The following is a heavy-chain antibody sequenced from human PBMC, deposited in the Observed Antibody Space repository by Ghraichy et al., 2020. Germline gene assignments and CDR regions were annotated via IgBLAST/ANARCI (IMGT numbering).Heavy chain of an antibody. J-gene: IGHJ4*02. D-gene: IGHD3-16*01. CDR1: GDSVSSSSLA. CDR2: TYYRSKWSN. CDR3: ARLIRGAYDY. V-gene: IGHV6-1*01. Sequence: SQTLSLTCAISGDSVSSSSLAWTWLRQYPSRGFEWLGGTYYRSKWSNDYAVSVKSRITINPDTSRNQFSLQLNSVTPEDTAMYYCARLIRGAYDYWGQGTLVTVSS.